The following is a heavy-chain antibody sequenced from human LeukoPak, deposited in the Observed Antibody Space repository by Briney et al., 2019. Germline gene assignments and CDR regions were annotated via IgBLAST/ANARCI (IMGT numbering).Heavy chain of an antibody. V-gene: IGHV4-30-4*08. J-gene: IGHJ6*03. D-gene: IGHD2-2*02. Sequence: IPSQTLSLTCTVSGGSISSGDYYWSWIRQPPGKGLEWIGYIYYSGSTYYNPSLKSRVTISVDTSKNQFSLKLSSVTAADTAVYYCARVRRDCSSTSCYTTFMDVWGKGTTVTVSS. CDR2: IYYSGST. CDR3: ARVRRDCSSTSCYTTFMDV. CDR1: GGSISSGDYY.